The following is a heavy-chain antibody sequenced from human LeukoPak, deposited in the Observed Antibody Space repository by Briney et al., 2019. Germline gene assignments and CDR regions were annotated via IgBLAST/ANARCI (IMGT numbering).Heavy chain of an antibody. CDR3: ARGGAARLHFQN. CDR2: IYHSGST. D-gene: IGHD6-6*01. J-gene: IGHJ1*01. CDR1: NGSISNYY. V-gene: IGHV4-59*01. Sequence: SETLSLTCTVSNGSISNYYWSWIRQPPGKGLEWIGYIYHSGSTNYNPSLQSRVTISVDTSKNQFSLNLNSVTAADTAVYYCARGGAARLHFQNWGQGTLVTVSS.